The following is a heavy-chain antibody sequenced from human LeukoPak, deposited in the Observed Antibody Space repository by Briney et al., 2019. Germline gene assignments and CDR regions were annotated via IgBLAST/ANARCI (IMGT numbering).Heavy chain of an antibody. CDR3: ARTGYTSGWHVGSFQY. D-gene: IGHD6-19*01. CDR2: VYPADSDT. J-gene: IGHJ4*02. CDR1: GYTFTTYW. V-gene: IGHV5-51*01. Sequence: GESLKISCKASGYTFTTYWIGWVRQMPGKGLEWMGIVYPADSDTKYSPSFQGQVTISADKSISTAYLQWSSLKASDTAIYYCARTGYTSGWHVGSFQYWGQGTLVTVSS.